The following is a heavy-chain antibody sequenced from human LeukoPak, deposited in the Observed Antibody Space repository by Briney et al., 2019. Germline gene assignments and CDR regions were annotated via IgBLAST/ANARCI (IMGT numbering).Heavy chain of an antibody. D-gene: IGHD4-17*01. J-gene: IGHJ6*02. CDR3: AREEWTAVTPYYYYGMDV. Sequence: GGSLRLSRAASGFTFRSYAMTWVRQAPGKGLEWVSGINNDGGSTYYADSVKGRFTISRDNSKNTLYLQMNSLRAEDTAVYYCAREEWTAVTPYYYYGMDVWGQGTTVTVSS. CDR2: INNDGGST. V-gene: IGHV3-23*01. CDR1: GFTFRSYA.